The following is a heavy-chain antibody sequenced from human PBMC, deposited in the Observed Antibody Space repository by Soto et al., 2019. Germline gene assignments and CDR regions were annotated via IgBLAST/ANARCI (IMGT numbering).Heavy chain of an antibody. J-gene: IGHJ4*02. D-gene: IGHD2-21*02. CDR3: ARGREVTSFDY. CDR1: GGSFSGYY. Sequence: QVQLQQWGAGLLKPSETLSLTCAVYGGSFSGYYWSWIRQPPGKGLEWIGEINHSGSTNYNQSLKSRVTISVDTSKNQFSLKLSSVTAADTAVYYCARGREVTSFDYWGQGTLVTVSS. CDR2: INHSGST. V-gene: IGHV4-34*01.